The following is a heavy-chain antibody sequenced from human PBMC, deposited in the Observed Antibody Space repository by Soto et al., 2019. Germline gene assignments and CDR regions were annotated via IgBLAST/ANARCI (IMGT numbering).Heavy chain of an antibody. CDR1: GYTFTNDY. Sequence: QVQLVQSGAEVKKPGASVKVSCKASGYTFTNDYMHWVRQAPGQGLEWMGIINPSTGTISYAQKFQGRVTMTRDTSTSTVHMELSSLRSDDTAVYYCARASWDRVRGVKEFDYGGQGTLVTVSS. J-gene: IGHJ4*02. D-gene: IGHD3-10*01. V-gene: IGHV1-46*03. CDR2: INPSTGTI. CDR3: ARASWDRVRGVKEFDY.